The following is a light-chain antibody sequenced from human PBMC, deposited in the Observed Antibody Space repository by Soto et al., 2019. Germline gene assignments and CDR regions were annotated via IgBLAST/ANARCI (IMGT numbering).Light chain of an antibody. CDR1: QSLTNSF. CDR2: GAS. CDR3: QQYNSYPLT. V-gene: IGKV3-20*01. Sequence: FVLTQSPGTLSLSPGERATLSCRASQSLTNSFIAWYQQKPGQAPRLLIYGASTRATGIPARFSGSGSGTEFTLTISSLQPDDFATYYCQQYNSYPLTFGPGTKWIS. J-gene: IGKJ3*01.